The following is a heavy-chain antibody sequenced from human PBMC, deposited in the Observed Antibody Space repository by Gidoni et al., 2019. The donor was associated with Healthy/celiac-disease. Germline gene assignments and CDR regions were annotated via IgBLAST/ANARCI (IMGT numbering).Heavy chain of an antibody. J-gene: IGHJ5*02. D-gene: IGHD2-8*01. CDR2: IYAGGTT. CDR1: GGSISKSS. Sequence: QVQLQASGPGLMKPSETLSLTCSVSGGSISKSSWSWIRPPAGKGLEWLAIIYAGGTTNYNPSLESRVTISRDTSKNQISLKLRSVTAADTAVYYCARDMVSAPYNWFDPWGQGTLVTVSS. CDR3: ARDMVSAPYNWFDP. V-gene: IGHV4-4*07.